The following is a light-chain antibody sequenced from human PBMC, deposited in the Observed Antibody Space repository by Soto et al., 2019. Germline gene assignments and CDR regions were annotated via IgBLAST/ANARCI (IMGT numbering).Light chain of an antibody. V-gene: IGKV4-1*01. J-gene: IGKJ5*01. CDR2: WAS. CDR3: MQSIQLPIT. Sequence: DIVMTQSPDSLAVSLGERATIKCKSSQSLLYNVNNKNYLGWYQQKAGQPPKLLLYWASYRESGVPDRFSGSGSGTDFTLKISRVEAEDVGVYYCMQSIQLPITFGQGTRLEIK. CDR1: QSLLYNVNNKNY.